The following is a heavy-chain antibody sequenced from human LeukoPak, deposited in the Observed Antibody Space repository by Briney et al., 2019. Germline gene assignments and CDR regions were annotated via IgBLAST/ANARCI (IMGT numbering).Heavy chain of an antibody. D-gene: IGHD6-19*01. CDR1: GFTFSSYA. V-gene: IGHV3-23*01. J-gene: IGHJ5*02. CDR2: ISGSGGST. CDR3: AKVKWLVTGNWFDP. Sequence: GGSLRLSCAASGFTFSSYAMSWVRQAPGKGLEWVSAISGSGGSTYYADSVKGRFTISRDNSKNTLYLQMDSLRAEDTAVYYCAKVKWLVTGNWFDPWGQGTLVTVSS.